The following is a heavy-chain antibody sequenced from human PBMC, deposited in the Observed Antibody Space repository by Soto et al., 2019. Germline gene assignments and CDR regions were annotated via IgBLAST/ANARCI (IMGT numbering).Heavy chain of an antibody. CDR2: IYYVGST. V-gene: IGHV4-31*03. CDR1: GDSIRNGFYY. D-gene: IGHD1-1*01. J-gene: IGHJ5*02. Sequence: QVQLQESGPGLVKPSQTLSLICTVSGDSIRNGFYYWSWIRQHPGKGLEWIGNIYYVGSTSYNPSLKSRVTISIDRSKNQLSLTLNSVTAADTAVYYCAKSETTRPGFNPWGQGNLVIVSS. CDR3: AKSETTRPGFNP.